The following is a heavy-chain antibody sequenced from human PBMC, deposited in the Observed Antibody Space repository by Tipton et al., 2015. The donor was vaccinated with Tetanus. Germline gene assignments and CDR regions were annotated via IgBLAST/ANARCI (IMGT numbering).Heavy chain of an antibody. J-gene: IGHJ5*02. V-gene: IGHV5-51*01. D-gene: IGHD6-6*01. Sequence: VQLVQSGAEVKKPGESLKISCKVSGYNFTLYWIGWVRQMPGKGLEWMGSIYPRDSNARYSPSFQGQVTISADTSISTAYLQWSSLVASDSAVYYCARHGSIGARQNRFDAWGQGTPVTVSS. CDR1: GYNFTLYW. CDR2: IYPRDSNA. CDR3: ARHGSIGARQNRFDA.